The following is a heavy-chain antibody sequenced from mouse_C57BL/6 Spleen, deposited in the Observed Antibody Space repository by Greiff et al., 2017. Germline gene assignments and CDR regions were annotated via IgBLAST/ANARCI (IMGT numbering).Heavy chain of an antibody. CDR2: INPSSGYT. Sequence: VQVVESGAELAKPGASVKLSCKASGYTFTSYWMHWVKQRPGQGLEWIGYINPSSGYTKYNQKFKDKATLTADKSSSTAYMQLSSLTYEDSAVYYCARGDYDYGFAYWGQGTLVTVSA. CDR1: GYTFTSYW. D-gene: IGHD2-4*01. V-gene: IGHV1-7*01. CDR3: ARGDYDYGFAY. J-gene: IGHJ3*01.